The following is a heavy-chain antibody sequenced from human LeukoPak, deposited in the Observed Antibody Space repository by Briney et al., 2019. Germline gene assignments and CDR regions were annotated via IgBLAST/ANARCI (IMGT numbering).Heavy chain of an antibody. D-gene: IGHD3-22*01. CDR1: GGSISSGGYS. CDR3: ARDYYENAFDI. Sequence: SQTLSLTCAVSGGSISSGGYSWSWLRQPPGKGLEWIGYIYHSGSTYYNPSLKSRVTISADRSKNQFSLKLSSVTAADTAVYYCARDYYENAFDIWGQGTMVTVSS. V-gene: IGHV4-30-2*01. CDR2: IYHSGST. J-gene: IGHJ3*02.